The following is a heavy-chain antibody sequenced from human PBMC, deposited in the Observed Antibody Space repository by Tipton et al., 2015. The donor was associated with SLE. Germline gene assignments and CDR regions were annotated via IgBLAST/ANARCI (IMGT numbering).Heavy chain of an antibody. D-gene: IGHD3-16*01. J-gene: IGHJ4*02. V-gene: IGHV4-4*02. Sequence: TLSLTCTVSGGSINSYNWWTWVRQPPGKGLEWIGEINHRGRTNYNPSLKSRVTISVDTSKNQFSLKLSSVTAADTAVYYCARDGGDYWGQGTLVTVSS. CDR2: INHRGRT. CDR3: ARDGGDY. CDR1: GGSINSYNW.